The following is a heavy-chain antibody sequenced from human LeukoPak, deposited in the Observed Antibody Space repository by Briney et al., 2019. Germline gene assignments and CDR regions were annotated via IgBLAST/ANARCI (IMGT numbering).Heavy chain of an antibody. Sequence: GGSLRLSCAASGFTFSTYVMNWVRQAPGKGLEWVSTISDSSGSTYCADSVKGRFTISRDNSKSTLYLQMNSLRAEDTAVYYCGRYYVMDVWGQGTSVTVSS. V-gene: IGHV3-23*01. CDR1: GFTFSTYV. CDR3: GRYYVMDV. J-gene: IGHJ6*02. CDR2: ISDSSGST.